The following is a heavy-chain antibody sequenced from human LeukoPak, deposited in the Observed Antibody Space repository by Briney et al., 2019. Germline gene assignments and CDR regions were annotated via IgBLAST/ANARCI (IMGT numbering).Heavy chain of an antibody. CDR3: ARDIMAVAGPGGFDP. CDR2: ITLYNGNT. V-gene: IGHV1-68*01. CDR1: GYTFTYCS. Sequence: ASVKVSCKASGYTFTYCSLHWLQQAPGQGLERMRWITLYNGNTNYAKKFQGRVTMTRDMSTSTVYMELSSLRSEDTAVYYCARDIMAVAGPGGFDPWGQGTLVTVSS. D-gene: IGHD6-19*01. J-gene: IGHJ5*02.